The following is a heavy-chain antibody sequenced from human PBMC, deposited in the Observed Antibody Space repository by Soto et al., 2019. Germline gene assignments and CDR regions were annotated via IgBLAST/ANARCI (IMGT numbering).Heavy chain of an antibody. J-gene: IGHJ4*02. CDR3: VRDYDSSGYNSDY. CDR1: EVTFSNYA. D-gene: IGHD3-22*01. CDR2: INSEGTGT. Sequence: PGGSLRLSCAASEVTFSNYAVSWVRQVPGKGLVWVSRINSEGTGTIYADSVKGRFTISRDNAKNTLYLQMNSLRAEDTAVYYCVRDYDSSGYNSDYWGQGTPVTVSS. V-gene: IGHV3-74*01.